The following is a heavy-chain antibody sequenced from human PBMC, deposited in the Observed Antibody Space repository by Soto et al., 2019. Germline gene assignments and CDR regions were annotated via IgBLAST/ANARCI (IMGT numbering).Heavy chain of an antibody. Sequence: GGSLRLSCAASGFTLTSYSMNWVRQAPGKGLEWVSSISSSSSHIYYAASVKGRFTLSRDNARNSVYLQMNSLRAEDTAVYYCVRERGLSSFYGMDVWGQGTTVTVSS. CDR2: ISSSSSHI. J-gene: IGHJ6*02. V-gene: IGHV3-21*06. CDR3: VRERGLSSFYGMDV. D-gene: IGHD3-10*01. CDR1: GFTLTSYS.